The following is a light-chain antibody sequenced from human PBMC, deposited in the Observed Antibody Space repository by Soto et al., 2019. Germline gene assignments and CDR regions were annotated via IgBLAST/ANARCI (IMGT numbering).Light chain of an antibody. J-gene: IGKJ1*01. CDR2: DAS. CDR3: QQYTGYSRT. Sequence: DIQMTQSPSTLSTSIGDRVTITCRASQSISDSLAWYQQKPGKAPFLLISDASNLERGVPSRFSGSGSGTEFTLTISSIQPDDFATYYCQQYTGYSRTFGQGTKVEIK. V-gene: IGKV1-5*01. CDR1: QSISDS.